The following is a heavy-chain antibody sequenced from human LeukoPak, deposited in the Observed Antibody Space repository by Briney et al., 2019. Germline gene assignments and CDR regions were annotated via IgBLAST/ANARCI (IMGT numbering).Heavy chain of an antibody. V-gene: IGHV4-4*07. CDR3: ARDVGGYNYGYSLDY. J-gene: IGHJ4*02. CDR2: IYTSGST. Sequence: SETLSLTCTVSGGSISSYYWSWIRQPPGMGLEWIGRIYTSGSTSYNSSLKSRVTMSVDTSKNQFSLKLGSVTAADTAVYYCARDVGGYNYGYSLDYWGQGTLVSVSS. CDR1: GGSISSYY. D-gene: IGHD5-18*01.